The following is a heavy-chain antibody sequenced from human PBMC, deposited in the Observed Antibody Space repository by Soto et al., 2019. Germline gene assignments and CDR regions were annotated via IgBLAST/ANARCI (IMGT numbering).Heavy chain of an antibody. V-gene: IGHV4-31*01. CDR1: GASINTGGFY. Sequence: SETLSLTCSVSGASINTGGFYWSWVRQYPGKGLDWIGYGSHTGSRYLNPSLRSHITISLDTPNNQFSLRLTSVTAADTAVYYCVRVKVTTESFDSWGQGSLVTVSS. J-gene: IGHJ4*02. CDR2: GSHTGSR. CDR3: VRVKVTTESFDS. D-gene: IGHD4-17*01.